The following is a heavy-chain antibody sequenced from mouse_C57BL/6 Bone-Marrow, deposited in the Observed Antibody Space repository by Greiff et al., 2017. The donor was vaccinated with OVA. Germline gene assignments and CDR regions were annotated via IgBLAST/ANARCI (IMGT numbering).Heavy chain of an antibody. CDR2: IDPSDSYT. CDR1: GYTFTSYW. V-gene: IGHV1-69*01. J-gene: IGHJ2*01. D-gene: IGHD2-5*01. Sequence: QVQLQQSGAELVMPGASVKLSCKASGYTFTSYWMHWVKQRPGQGLEWIGEIDPSDSYTNYNQKFKGKSTLTVDKSSSTAYMQLSSLTSEDSAVYYCARKNYSNYDFDYWGQGTTLTVSS. CDR3: ARKNYSNYDFDY.